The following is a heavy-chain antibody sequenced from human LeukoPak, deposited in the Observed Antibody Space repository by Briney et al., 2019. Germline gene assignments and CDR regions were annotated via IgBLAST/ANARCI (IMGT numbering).Heavy chain of an antibody. CDR2: IYYSGNT. Sequence: KPSETLSLTCTVSGDSISTSNSYWGWIRQPPGKGLEWIGSIYYSGNTYYNASLKSRVTISVDTSKNQFFLKLSSVTAADTAVYYCARSGYYDSSGYFDYWGQGTLVTVSS. D-gene: IGHD3-22*01. CDR3: ARSGYYDSSGYFDY. J-gene: IGHJ4*02. V-gene: IGHV4-39*01. CDR1: GDSISTSNSY.